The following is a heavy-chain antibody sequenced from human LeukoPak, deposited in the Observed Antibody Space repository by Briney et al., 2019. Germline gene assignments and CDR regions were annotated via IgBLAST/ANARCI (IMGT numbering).Heavy chain of an antibody. CDR1: GGSISSNY. V-gene: IGHV4-59*01. D-gene: IGHD3-16*01. Sequence: SETLSLTCTVSGGSISSNYWRWVRQPPGKGLEYIGYIHYTGSPNYNRSLKSRVNISVDTSKNHFALKLTSVTAADTAVYHCAKGGGSPDVWGQGTTVTVSS. CDR3: AKGGGSPDV. CDR2: IHYTGSP. J-gene: IGHJ6*02.